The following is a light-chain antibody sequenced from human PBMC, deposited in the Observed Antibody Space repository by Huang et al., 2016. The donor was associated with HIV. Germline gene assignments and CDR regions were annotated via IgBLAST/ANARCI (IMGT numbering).Light chain of an antibody. Sequence: DIVMTQSPDSLAVSPGERATINCKSSESVLYSLSKKNYLAWFQQKPGRPPKLLIYWATTRESGVPDRFSCSGSGTDFTLTINNLQAEDVAVYFCLQYYSVPQTFGHGTKVEIK. CDR2: WAT. V-gene: IGKV4-1*01. J-gene: IGKJ1*01. CDR1: ESVLYSLSKKNY. CDR3: LQYYSVPQT.